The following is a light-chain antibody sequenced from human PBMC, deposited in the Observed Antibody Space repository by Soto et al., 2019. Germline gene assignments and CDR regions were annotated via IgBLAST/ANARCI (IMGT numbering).Light chain of an antibody. J-gene: IGKJ1*01. CDR3: QQYGSSPRT. CDR2: GAS. CDR1: QSVSSSY. Sequence: EVVFTRSPGTLSLSPGERATLSCRASQSVSSSYLAWYQQKPGQAPRLLIYGASSRATGIPDRFSGSGSGTDFTLTISRLEPEDFAVNYCQQYGSSPRTFGQGTKVDNK. V-gene: IGKV3-20*01.